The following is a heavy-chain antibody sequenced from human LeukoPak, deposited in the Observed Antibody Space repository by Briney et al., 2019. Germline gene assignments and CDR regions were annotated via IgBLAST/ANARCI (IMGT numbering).Heavy chain of an antibody. CDR2: ISTYSGNT. D-gene: IGHD6-13*01. J-gene: IGHJ4*02. Sequence: ASVKVSCKASGHTFTSYGITWVRQAPGQGLEWMGWISTYSGNTNYAQKLQGRVTMTTDTSTTTAYMELRSLRSDDTAVYYCARDPLYSSNWYVVPDYWGQGTLVTVSS. CDR3: ARDPLYSSNWYVVPDY. V-gene: IGHV1-18*01. CDR1: GHTFTSYG.